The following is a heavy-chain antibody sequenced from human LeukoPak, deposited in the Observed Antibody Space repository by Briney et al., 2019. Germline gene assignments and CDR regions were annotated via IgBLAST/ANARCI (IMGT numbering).Heavy chain of an antibody. CDR2: IYHSGRT. CDR1: GYSISSGYY. J-gene: IGHJ4*02. V-gene: IGHV4-38-2*02. CDR3: ARVVASTSIDS. D-gene: IGHD2-15*01. Sequence: SETLSLTCTVSGYSISSGYYWGWIRQPPGKGLEWIGSIYHSGRTFYNPSLKSRVTISVDTSKNQVSLKVTSVTAADTALYYCARVVASTSIDSWGQGILVTVSS.